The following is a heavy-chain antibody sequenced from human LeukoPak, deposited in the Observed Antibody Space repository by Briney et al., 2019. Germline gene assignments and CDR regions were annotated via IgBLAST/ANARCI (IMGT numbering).Heavy chain of an antibody. CDR2: IIPIFGSA. D-gene: IGHD5-24*01. J-gene: IGHJ4*02. CDR3: ASDGYNYGSNLSFFRY. Sequence: SVKVSCKASGGTFSSYAISWVRQAPGQGLEWMGGIIPIFGSANYAQKFQGRVTATADESTSTVYMELSSLRSEDSAVYYCASDGYNYGSNLSFFRYWGQGTLVPVSP. CDR1: GGTFSSYA. V-gene: IGHV1-69*01.